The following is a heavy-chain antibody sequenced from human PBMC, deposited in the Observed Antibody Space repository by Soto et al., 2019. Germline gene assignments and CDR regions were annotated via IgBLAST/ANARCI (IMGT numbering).Heavy chain of an antibody. V-gene: IGHV4-31*03. D-gene: IGHD5-18*01. J-gene: IGHJ4*02. CDR2: IHYSGST. CDR1: GGSISSGGYY. CDR3: ARSTIGHSYDTPGY. Sequence: QVQLQESGPGLVKPSQTLSLTCTISGGSISSGGYYWSWIRQHPGKGLEWIGYIHYSGSTYYNPSLKGRVTMSVDTSKNQFSLKVTSVTAADTAVYYCARSTIGHSYDTPGYWGQGTLVTVSS.